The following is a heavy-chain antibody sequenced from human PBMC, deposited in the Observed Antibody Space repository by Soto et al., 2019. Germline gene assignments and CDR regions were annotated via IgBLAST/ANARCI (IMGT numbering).Heavy chain of an antibody. J-gene: IGHJ4*02. Sequence: EVQLVESGGGLVQPGGSLSLSCAASGFTFSSYSMNWVRQAPGKGLEWVSYISSSGSTIYYADSVRGRFTISRDNAKNSLSLQMNSLRDEDTAVYYCARAGYRSVDYWGQGTLVTVSS. CDR3: ARAGYRSVDY. CDR2: ISSSGSTI. CDR1: GFTFSSYS. D-gene: IGHD3-3*01. V-gene: IGHV3-48*02.